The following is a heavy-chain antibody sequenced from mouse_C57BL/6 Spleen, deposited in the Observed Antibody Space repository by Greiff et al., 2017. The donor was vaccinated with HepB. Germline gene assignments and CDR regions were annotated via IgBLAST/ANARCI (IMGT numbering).Heavy chain of an antibody. CDR3: ARGTTVVGEYYFDY. J-gene: IGHJ2*01. CDR2: ISDGGSYT. Sequence: EVQLVESGGGLVKPGGSLKLSCAASGFTFSSYAMSWVRQTPEKRLEWVATISDGGSYTYYPDNVKGRFTISRDNAKNNLYLQMSHLKSEDTAMYYCARGTTVVGEYYFDYWGQGTTLTVSS. V-gene: IGHV5-4*01. CDR1: GFTFSSYA. D-gene: IGHD1-1*01.